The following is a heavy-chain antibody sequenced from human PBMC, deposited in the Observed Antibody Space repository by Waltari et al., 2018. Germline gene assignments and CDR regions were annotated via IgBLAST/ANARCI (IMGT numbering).Heavy chain of an antibody. V-gene: IGHV4-39*01. CDR3: ASSSCLYSCGLGV. J-gene: IGHJ6*02. CDR1: NGSSTSKNYH. Sequence: QLHLQESGPRLVRPPEILSLTCSVANGSSTSKNYHWGWNRQAPGKPFNWVGSISYRGRTYYNPSLKSRLTLSIDTSKNHFTLNLRSVTAADAAVYYCASSSCLYSCGLGVWGQGTTVSVSS. CDR2: ISYRGRT.